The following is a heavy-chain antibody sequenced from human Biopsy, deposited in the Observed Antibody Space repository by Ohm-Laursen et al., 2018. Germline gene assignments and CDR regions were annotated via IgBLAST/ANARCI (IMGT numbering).Heavy chain of an antibody. D-gene: IGHD3-22*01. V-gene: IGHV4-34*01. Sequence: SDTLSLICAVYGESFNGYYWSWIRQTPGKGLEWIGEINHSGRTNYNPSLKSRVTISVDTPKNQFSLKVRSVTAADTAVYYCVRGVDYYDPYHYYALDVWGQGTTVTVSS. CDR2: INHSGRT. CDR3: VRGVDYYDPYHYYALDV. CDR1: GESFNGYY. J-gene: IGHJ6*02.